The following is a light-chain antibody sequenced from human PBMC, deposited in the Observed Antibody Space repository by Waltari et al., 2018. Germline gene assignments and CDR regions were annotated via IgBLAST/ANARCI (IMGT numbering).Light chain of an antibody. V-gene: IGLV2-14*03. CDR2: DVL. CDR1: SGDVGGYKY. J-gene: IGLJ2*01. Sequence: QSALTQPASVSGSPGQSITISCTGTSGDVGGYKYVSWYKQHPGKAPKIMIYDVLNQPPGVSDHFAGSKSGSTASLSISVLHAEDEADYYCSSYTSSSALAFGEGTKYTVL. CDR3: SSYTSSSALA.